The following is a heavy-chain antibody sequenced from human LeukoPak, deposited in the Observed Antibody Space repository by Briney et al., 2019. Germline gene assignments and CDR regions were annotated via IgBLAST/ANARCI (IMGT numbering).Heavy chain of an antibody. V-gene: IGHV3-30-3*01. Sequence: GGSLRLSCAASGFTFSSYAMHWVRQAPGKGLEWVAVISYDGSNKYYADSVRGRFTTSRDNSKNTLYLQMNSLRAEDTAVYYCARDHSSSSSYYFDYWGQGTLVTVSS. J-gene: IGHJ4*02. CDR2: ISYDGSNK. CDR1: GFTFSSYA. D-gene: IGHD6-6*01. CDR3: ARDHSSSSSYYFDY.